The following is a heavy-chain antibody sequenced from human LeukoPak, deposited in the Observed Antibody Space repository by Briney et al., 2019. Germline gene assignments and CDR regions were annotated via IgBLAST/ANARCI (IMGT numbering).Heavy chain of an antibody. J-gene: IGHJ4*02. CDR3: ARESHDSGPVEMATIDYFDY. V-gene: IGHV3-49*03. D-gene: IGHD5-24*01. CDR1: GFTFGDYA. Sequence: PGRSLRLSCTTSGFTFGDYAMSWFRQAPGKGLEWVGFIRSKAYGGSTEYAASVKGRFTLSRDDFKSIAYLQMNGLNTEDTAVYYCARESHDSGPVEMATIDYFDYWGQGTLVTVSS. CDR2: IRSKAYGGST.